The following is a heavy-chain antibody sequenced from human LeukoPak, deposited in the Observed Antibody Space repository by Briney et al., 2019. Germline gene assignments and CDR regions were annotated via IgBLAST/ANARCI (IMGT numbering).Heavy chain of an antibody. CDR2: IYSGGST. D-gene: IGHD4-11*01. CDR1: GFTVSSNY. V-gene: IGHV3-53*01. J-gene: IGHJ4*02. CDR3: AREARRVDYTVSDY. Sequence: GGSLRLSCAASGFTVSSNYMSWVRQAPGKGLEWVSVIYSGGSTYYADSVKGRFSISRDNSKNTLYLQMNSLRAEDTAVYYCAREARRVDYTVSDYWGQGTLVTVS.